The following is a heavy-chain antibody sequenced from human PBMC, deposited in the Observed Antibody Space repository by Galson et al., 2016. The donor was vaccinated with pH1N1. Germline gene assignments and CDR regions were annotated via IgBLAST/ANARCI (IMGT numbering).Heavy chain of an antibody. D-gene: IGHD4-11*01. CDR3: ERGRLHERWFDP. V-gene: IGHV4-31*03. Sequence: TLSLTCTVSGASISSGYNYWNWIRQHPGKGLEWIGYIYNSGSTYYNPSLKSRLTISVDTSKNHISLHLSSVTAADTAVYYCERGRLHERWFDPWGQGTLVTVSS. CDR2: IYNSGST. CDR1: GASISSGYNY. J-gene: IGHJ5*02.